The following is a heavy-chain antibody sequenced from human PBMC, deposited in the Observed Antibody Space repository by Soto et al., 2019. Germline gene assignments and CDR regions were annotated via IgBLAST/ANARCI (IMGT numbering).Heavy chain of an antibody. Sequence: GASVKVSCKASGYTFTSYGISWVRQAPGQGLEWMGWISAYNGNTNYAQKLQGRVTMTTDTSTSTAYMELRSLRSDDTAVYYCARTMTPVVTPLPFDYWGQGTLVTVSS. D-gene: IGHD4-17*01. CDR2: ISAYNGNT. J-gene: IGHJ4*02. CDR3: ARTMTPVVTPLPFDY. CDR1: GYTFTSYG. V-gene: IGHV1-18*01.